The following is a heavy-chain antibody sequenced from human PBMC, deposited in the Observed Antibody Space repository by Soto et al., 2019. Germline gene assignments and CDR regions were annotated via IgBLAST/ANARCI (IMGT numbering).Heavy chain of an antibody. CDR3: ARRALPHAFVDY. Sequence: PSETLSLTCTVSGGSISSSSYYWGWIRQPPGKGLEWIGSIYYSGSTYYNPSLKSRVTISVDTSKNQFSLKLSSVTAADTAVYFCARRALPHAFVDYWGQGTLVTVSS. D-gene: IGHD2-15*01. J-gene: IGHJ4*02. CDR1: GGSISSSSYY. V-gene: IGHV4-39*01. CDR2: IYYSGST.